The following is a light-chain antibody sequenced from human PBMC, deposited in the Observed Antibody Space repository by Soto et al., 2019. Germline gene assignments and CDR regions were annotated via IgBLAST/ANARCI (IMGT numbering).Light chain of an antibody. V-gene: IGKV3-15*01. CDR3: HQYNNWPRT. J-gene: IGKJ1*01. Sequence: EIVMTQSPATLSVSPGERATLSCRASQSVSSNLAWYQQKPGQAPRLLIYGASTRATGIPARFSRSGSGTEFTLTISSLQSEDFAVYYCHQYNNWPRTFGQGTKV. CDR2: GAS. CDR1: QSVSSN.